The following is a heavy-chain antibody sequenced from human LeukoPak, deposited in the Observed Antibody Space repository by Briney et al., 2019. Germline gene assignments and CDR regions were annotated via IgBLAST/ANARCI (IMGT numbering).Heavy chain of an antibody. D-gene: IGHD2-2*01. CDR2: IYSSGST. Sequence: PSETLSLTCAVYGGSFSGYCWSWIRQPPGKGLEWIGRIYSSGSTNYNPSLKSRVTISVDTSKNQFSLKLRSVTAADTAVYYCARTSEGYCRSTRCWAYYYYMDVWGKGTTVTISS. CDR1: GGSFSGYC. V-gene: IGHV4-59*10. J-gene: IGHJ6*03. CDR3: ARTSEGYCRSTRCWAYYYYMDV.